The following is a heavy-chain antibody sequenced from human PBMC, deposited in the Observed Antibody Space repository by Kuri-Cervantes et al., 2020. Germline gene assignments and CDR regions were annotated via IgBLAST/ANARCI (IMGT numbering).Heavy chain of an antibody. CDR3: ARDYKRTYYYGSGSPMSH. J-gene: IGHJ4*02. CDR1: GYTLTELS. CDR2: INPNSGGT. V-gene: IGHV1-2*02. D-gene: IGHD3-10*01. Sequence: ASVKVSCKVSGYTLTELSMHWVRQAPGKGLEWMGWINPNSGGTNYAQKFQGRVTMTRDTPINTAYLDLSRLRSDDTAVYYCARDYKRTYYYGSGSPMSHWGQGTLVTVSS.